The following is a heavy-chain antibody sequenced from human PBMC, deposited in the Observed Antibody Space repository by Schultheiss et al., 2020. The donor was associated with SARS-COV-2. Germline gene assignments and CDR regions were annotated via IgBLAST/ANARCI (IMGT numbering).Heavy chain of an antibody. D-gene: IGHD4-23*01. V-gene: IGHV4-34*01. CDR3: ARDYPRWDAFDI. J-gene: IGHJ3*02. CDR2: INHSGST. Sequence: SQTLSLTCTVSGGSISSYYWSWIRQPPGKGLEWIGEINHSGSTNYNPSLKSRVTISVDTSKNQFSLKLSSVTAADTAVYYCARDYPRWDAFDIWGQGTMVTVSS. CDR1: GGSISSYY.